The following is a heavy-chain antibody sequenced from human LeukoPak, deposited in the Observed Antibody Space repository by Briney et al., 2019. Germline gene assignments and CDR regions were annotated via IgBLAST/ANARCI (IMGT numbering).Heavy chain of an antibody. D-gene: IGHD3-3*02. Sequence: ASVKVSCKASGYTFTSYAMNWVRQAPGQGLEWMGWINPNSGDTNYAQKFQGRVTMTRDTSISTVYMEMSRLRSDDTAIYYCASGRTIFYYYMDVWGKGTTVTISS. CDR3: ASGRTIFYYYMDV. CDR2: INPNSGDT. V-gene: IGHV1-2*02. CDR1: GYTFTSYA. J-gene: IGHJ6*03.